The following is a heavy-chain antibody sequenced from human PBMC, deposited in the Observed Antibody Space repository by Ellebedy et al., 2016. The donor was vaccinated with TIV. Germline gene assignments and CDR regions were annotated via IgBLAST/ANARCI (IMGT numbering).Heavy chain of an antibody. D-gene: IGHD1-14*01. CDR2: IYSSGNT. Sequence: SETLSLTCTVSGASVSGGSYSWNWIRQPPGKGLEWIGYIYSSGNTNYNPSLKSRVTISVDTSKTQFSLRLSSVTAADTAVYYCARDPDEKDFDYWGQGTLVTVSS. J-gene: IGHJ4*02. CDR3: ARDPDEKDFDY. CDR1: GASVSGGSYS. V-gene: IGHV4-61*01.